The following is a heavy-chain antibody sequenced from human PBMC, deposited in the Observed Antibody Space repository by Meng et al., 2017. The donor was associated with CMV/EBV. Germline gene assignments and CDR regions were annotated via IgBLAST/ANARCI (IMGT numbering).Heavy chain of an antibody. J-gene: IGHJ6*02. CDR2: IYHSGST. CDR1: GYSISSGHY. V-gene: IGHV4-38-2*02. D-gene: IGHD6-13*01. Sequence: GSLRLSCTVSGYSISSGHYWGWIRQPPGKGLEWIGSIYHSGSTYYNPSLKSRVTISVDTSKNQFSLKLSSVTAADTAVYYCARVATGYSSSWAYGGMDVWGQGTTVTVSS. CDR3: ARVATGYSSSWAYGGMDV.